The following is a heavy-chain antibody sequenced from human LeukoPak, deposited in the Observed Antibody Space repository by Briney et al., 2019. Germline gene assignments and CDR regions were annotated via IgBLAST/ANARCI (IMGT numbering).Heavy chain of an antibody. CDR2: IIPILGIA. Sequence: SVKVSCKASGYTFTEYYTHWVRQAPGQGLEWMGRIIPILGIANSAQKFQGRVTITADKGTAYMELTNLRSEDMAVYYCASATSWNWFDPWGQGTLVTVSA. V-gene: IGHV1-69*02. CDR3: ASATSWNWFDP. D-gene: IGHD1-1*01. J-gene: IGHJ5*02. CDR1: GYTFTEYY.